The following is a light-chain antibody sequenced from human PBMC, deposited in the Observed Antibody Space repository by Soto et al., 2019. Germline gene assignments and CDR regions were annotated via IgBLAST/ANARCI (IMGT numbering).Light chain of an antibody. CDR2: EVR. Sequence: QSALSQPASVSGSPGQSITISCTGTNSDIGTYDYVSWYQKYPGTAPKLIMSEVRNRPSGVPSRFSGSKSGTTASLTISGLQAEDEAEYYCSSYTTSRTVIFGDGTKSPS. V-gene: IGLV2-14*01. J-gene: IGLJ2*01. CDR3: SSYTTSRTVI. CDR1: NSDIGTYDY.